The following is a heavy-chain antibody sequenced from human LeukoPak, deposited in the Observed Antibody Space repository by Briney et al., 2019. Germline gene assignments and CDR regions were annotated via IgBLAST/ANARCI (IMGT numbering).Heavy chain of an antibody. D-gene: IGHD6-19*01. Sequence: SETLSLTCTVSVDSISSYYWSWIRQSPGKGLEWIGYIYYSGSTYYNPSLTSRVTISVDTSKNQFSLRLTSVTAADTAVYYCARLGSRAVAGYFDYWGQGTLVTVSS. CDR3: ARLGSRAVAGYFDY. CDR1: VDSISSYY. CDR2: IYYSGST. J-gene: IGHJ4*02. V-gene: IGHV4-59*08.